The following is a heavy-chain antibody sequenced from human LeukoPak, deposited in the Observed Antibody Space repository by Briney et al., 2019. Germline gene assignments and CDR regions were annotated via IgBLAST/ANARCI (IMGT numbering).Heavy chain of an antibody. V-gene: IGHV1-69*05. CDR3: ARGKLGYYYYHMDA. CDR1: GGTLSGYA. D-gene: IGHD3-3*02. CDR2: IIPIYGTA. Sequence: SVKVSCKASGGTLSGYAISWVRQAPGQGLEWMGGIIPIYGTANSAQKFQGRVTITTDESTSTAYMELSSLISEDTAVYYCARGKLGYYYYHMDAWGKGTTVTVSS. J-gene: IGHJ6*03.